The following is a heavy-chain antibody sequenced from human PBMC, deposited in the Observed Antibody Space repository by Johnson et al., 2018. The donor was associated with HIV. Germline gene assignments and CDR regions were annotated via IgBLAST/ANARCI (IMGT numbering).Heavy chain of an antibody. CDR3: ARDGEWELEDAFDI. V-gene: IGHV3-30*04. J-gene: IGHJ3*02. Sequence: QVQLVESGGGVVQPGRSLRLSCAASGFTFSSYAMHWVRQAPGKGLEWVAVISYDGSNKYYADSVKGRFTISRDNSKKTLYLQMNSLRAEDTAVYYCARDGEWELEDAFDIWGQGTMVTVSS. CDR2: ISYDGSNK. CDR1: GFTFSSYA. D-gene: IGHD1-26*01.